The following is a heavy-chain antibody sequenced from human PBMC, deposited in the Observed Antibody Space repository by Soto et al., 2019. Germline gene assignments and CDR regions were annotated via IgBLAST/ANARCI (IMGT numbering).Heavy chain of an antibody. CDR3: VKTRLAGGFDY. D-gene: IGHD3-16*01. J-gene: IGHJ4*02. Sequence: EVQLLDSGGGLVQPGGSLRLSCAASGFTFNNYAMSWVRQAPGKGLEWVSSISASGGSTHYADSVKGRFTISRDNSENTVYLQMNSLRAEDTAVYYCVKTRLAGGFDYWGQGSLVTVSS. V-gene: IGHV3-23*01. CDR2: ISASGGST. CDR1: GFTFNNYA.